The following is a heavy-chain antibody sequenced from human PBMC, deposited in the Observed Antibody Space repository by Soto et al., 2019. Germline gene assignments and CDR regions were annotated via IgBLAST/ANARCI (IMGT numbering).Heavy chain of an antibody. CDR3: ARTLTYYYDSSGYSDTFDY. D-gene: IGHD3-22*01. V-gene: IGHV2-70*04. CDR1: GFSLSTSGMR. Sequence: SGPTLVNPTQTLTLTCTFSGFSLSTSGMRVSWIRQPPGKALEWLARIDWDDDKFYSTSLKTRLTISKDTSKNQVVLTMTNMDPVDTATYYCARTLTYYYDSSGYSDTFDYWGRGTLVTVSS. CDR2: IDWDDDK. J-gene: IGHJ4*02.